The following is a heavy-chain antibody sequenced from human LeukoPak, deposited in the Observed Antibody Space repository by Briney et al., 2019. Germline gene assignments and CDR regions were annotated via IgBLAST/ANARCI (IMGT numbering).Heavy chain of an antibody. D-gene: IGHD3-10*01. CDR2: IYSGGST. J-gene: IGHJ6*02. CDR3: AREPPPKDYGSGYYGMDV. Sequence: GGSLGLSCAASGFTVSSNYMSWVRQAPGKGLEWVSVIYSGGSTYYADSVKGRFTISRDNSKNTLYLQMNSLRAEDTAVYYCAREPPPKDYGSGYYGMDVWGQGTTVTVSS. CDR1: GFTVSSNY. V-gene: IGHV3-53*01.